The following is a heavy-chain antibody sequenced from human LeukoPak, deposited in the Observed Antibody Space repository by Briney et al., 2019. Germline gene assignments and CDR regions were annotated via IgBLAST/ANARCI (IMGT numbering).Heavy chain of an antibody. CDR1: GYTFTSYY. J-gene: IGHJ4*02. Sequence: ASVKVSCKASGYTFTSYYMHWVRQAPGQGLEWMGIINPSGGSTSYAQKFQGRVTMTRDTSTSTVYMELSSLRSEDTAVYYCARDSSSVLRFLEWLPNFDYWGQGTLVTVSS. D-gene: IGHD3-3*01. V-gene: IGHV1-46*01. CDR3: ARDSSSVLRFLEWLPNFDY. CDR2: INPSGGST.